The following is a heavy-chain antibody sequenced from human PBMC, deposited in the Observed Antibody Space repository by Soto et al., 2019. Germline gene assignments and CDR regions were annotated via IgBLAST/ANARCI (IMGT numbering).Heavy chain of an antibody. J-gene: IGHJ6*01. CDR2: TPTTGEPR. CDR1: GFSFKSPA. Sequence: CMRRSCSACGFSFKSPAMHLFRQTQKKAREYVSSTPTTGEPRFYADAVKGRFIVSRDNSTHPLDLQMTSLKSEDTGVYYCVKGRAKHCSRRTCGPWMELWGQEPTVAVFS. CDR3: VKGRAKHCSRRTCGPWMEL. V-gene: IGHV3-64D*06. D-gene: IGHD1-7*01.